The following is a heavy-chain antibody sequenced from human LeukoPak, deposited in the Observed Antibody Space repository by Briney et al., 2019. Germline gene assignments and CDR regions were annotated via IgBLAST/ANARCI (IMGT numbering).Heavy chain of an antibody. CDR2: IIPIFGIA. V-gene: IGHV1-69*04. Sequence: GASVKVSCKASGGTFSSYAISWVRQAPGQGLEWMGRIIPIFGIANYAQKFQGRVTITADKSTSTAYMELSSLRSEDTAVYYCARGGDYEGGYFDYWGQGTLVTVSS. CDR1: GGTFSSYA. J-gene: IGHJ4*02. CDR3: ARGGDYEGGYFDY. D-gene: IGHD4-17*01.